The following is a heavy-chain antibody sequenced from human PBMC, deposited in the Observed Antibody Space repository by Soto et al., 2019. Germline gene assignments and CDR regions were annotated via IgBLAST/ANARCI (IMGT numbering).Heavy chain of an antibody. CDR1: GFTFSSYW. CDR3: VRSPSGQVGKWFDP. D-gene: IGHD1-26*01. CDR2: IKRDGSST. J-gene: IGHJ5*02. V-gene: IGHV3-74*01. Sequence: HPGGSLRLSCAASGFTFSSYWMHWVRQAPGKGLVWVSRIKRDGSSTSYADSVKGRFTISRDNAKNTLYLQMNSLRAEDTPVYSCVRSPSGQVGKWFDPWGQETLATVSS.